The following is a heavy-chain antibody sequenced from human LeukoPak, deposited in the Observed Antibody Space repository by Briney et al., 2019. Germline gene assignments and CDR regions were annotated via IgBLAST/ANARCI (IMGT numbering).Heavy chain of an antibody. D-gene: IGHD6-13*01. J-gene: IGHJ4*02. V-gene: IGHV3-23*01. Sequence: GGSLRLSCAASRFTFSTYAMSWVRQAPGKGLEGVSPFSGSGGRTYYADSVKGRFTISRDNSKNTLYLQMNSLRAEDTAVYYCAKVTSSWNYFDYWGQGAPVTVSS. CDR1: RFTFSTYA. CDR2: FSGSGGRT. CDR3: AKVTSSWNYFDY.